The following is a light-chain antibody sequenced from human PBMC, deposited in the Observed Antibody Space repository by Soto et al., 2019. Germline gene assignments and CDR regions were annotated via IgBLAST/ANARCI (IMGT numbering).Light chain of an antibody. CDR1: QSVSSNY. J-gene: IGKJ2*01. CDR2: GAS. CDR3: QQYGSSPVA. V-gene: IGKV3-20*01. Sequence: EIVLTQSPGTLSLSPGERATLSCRTSQSVSSNYLAWYQQKPGQAPRLLIYGASSRATGIPDRFSGSGSGTDFTLTISRLEPEDFAVYYCQQYGSSPVAFGQGTKLEIK.